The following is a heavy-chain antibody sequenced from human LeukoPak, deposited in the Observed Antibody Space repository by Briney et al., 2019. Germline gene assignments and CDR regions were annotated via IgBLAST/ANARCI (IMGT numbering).Heavy chain of an antibody. CDR3: ARASSSWYYYFDY. Sequence: SETLSLTCTVSGGSISSGGYYWSWIRQHPGKGLEWIGYIYYSGSTNYNPSLKSRVTISVDTSKNQFSLKLSSVTAADTAVYYCARASSSWYYYFDYWGQGTLVTVSS. V-gene: IGHV4-61*08. D-gene: IGHD6-13*01. CDR2: IYYSGST. J-gene: IGHJ4*02. CDR1: GGSISSGGYY.